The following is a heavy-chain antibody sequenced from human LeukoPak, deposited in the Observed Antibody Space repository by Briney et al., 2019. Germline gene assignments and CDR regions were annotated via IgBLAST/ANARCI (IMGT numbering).Heavy chain of an antibody. D-gene: IGHD2-15*01. CDR2: IKEDGSEK. CDR1: GFTFSNYW. J-gene: IGHJ3*02. V-gene: IGHV3-7*05. Sequence: GGSLRLSCAASGFTFSNYWMNWVRQAPGKGLEWVANIKEDGSEKYYVDSVKGRFTISRDNAKNSLYLQMNSLRAEDTAVYYCAKEVADAFDIWGQGTMVTVSS. CDR3: AKEVADAFDI.